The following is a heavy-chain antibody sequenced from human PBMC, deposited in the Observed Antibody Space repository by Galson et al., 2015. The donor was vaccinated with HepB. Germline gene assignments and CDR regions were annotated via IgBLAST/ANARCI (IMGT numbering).Heavy chain of an antibody. V-gene: IGHV6-1*01. Sequence: CAISGDSVSRNSATWNWIRQSPSRGLEWLGRTYYRSKWYNDYAVSVKSRLAINADTSKNQFSLHLNSVTPEDTAVYFCAREEYHFDLWGRGTLVTVSS. CDR2: TYYRSKWYN. CDR1: GDSVSRNSAT. D-gene: IGHD6-6*01. CDR3: AREEYHFDL. J-gene: IGHJ2*01.